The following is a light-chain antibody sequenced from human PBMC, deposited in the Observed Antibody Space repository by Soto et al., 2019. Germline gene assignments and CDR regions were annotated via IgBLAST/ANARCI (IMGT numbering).Light chain of an antibody. Sequence: EIVLTQSPATLSLSPGTGATLSCRASQIVTSSLAWDQQRPGQAPRLLIYDTFTRATGIPARFSAKGAGTDFTLTISSLEPEDSAVYFCQLRSDWPPTYTFGQGTKLE. J-gene: IGKJ2*01. V-gene: IGKV3-11*01. CDR2: DTF. CDR3: QLRSDWPPTYT. CDR1: QIVTSS.